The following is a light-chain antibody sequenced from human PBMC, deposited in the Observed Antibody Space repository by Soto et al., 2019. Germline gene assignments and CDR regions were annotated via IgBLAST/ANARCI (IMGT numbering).Light chain of an antibody. V-gene: IGKV3-11*01. CDR2: DVS. CDR3: QQRSGWPPMYT. Sequence: EIVLTQSPAILSLSPGERATLSCRASQSVGSSLAWYQQNPGQAPRLLIYDVSNRATGIPARFSGSGSGTDFTLTISRLEPDDFAVYYCQQRSGWPPMYTFGQGTKLEI. J-gene: IGKJ2*01. CDR1: QSVGSS.